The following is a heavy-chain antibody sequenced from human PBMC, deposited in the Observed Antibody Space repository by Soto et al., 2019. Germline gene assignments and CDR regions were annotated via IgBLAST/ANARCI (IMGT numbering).Heavy chain of an antibody. CDR3: ARDAPQYYDFWSGQITPCYFDL. J-gene: IGHJ2*01. D-gene: IGHD3-3*01. Sequence: QVQLVQSGAEVKKPGSSVKVSCKASGGTFSSYAISWVRQAPGQGLEWMGGIIPIFGTANYAQKFQGIVTMTADESTITAYMDMSSLRSEDTAGYYCARDAPQYYDFWSGQITPCYFDLWGRGTLVTVSS. CDR1: GGTFSSYA. V-gene: IGHV1-69*12. CDR2: IIPIFGTA.